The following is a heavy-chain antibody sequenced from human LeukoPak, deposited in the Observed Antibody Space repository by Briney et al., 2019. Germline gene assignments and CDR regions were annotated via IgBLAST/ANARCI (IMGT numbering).Heavy chain of an antibody. D-gene: IGHD3-22*01. Sequence: ASVKVSCKTSGYTFTDYYMHWVRQAPGQGLEWMGWINPNSGGTNYAQKFQGRVTMTRDTSISTAYMELSRLRSDDTAVYYCARHDYYDSSGYVNWGQGTLVTVSS. J-gene: IGHJ4*02. CDR2: INPNSGGT. CDR3: ARHDYYDSSGYVN. CDR1: GYTFTDYY. V-gene: IGHV1-2*02.